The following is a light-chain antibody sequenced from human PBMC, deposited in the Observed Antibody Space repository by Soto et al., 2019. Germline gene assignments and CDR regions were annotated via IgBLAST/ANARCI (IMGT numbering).Light chain of an antibody. V-gene: IGLV1-51*01. J-gene: IGLJ3*02. CDR2: DNN. CDR3: ATCDYSQTWEV. Sequence: QSVLTQPPSVSAAPGQKVTISCSGSSSNIGDNYVSWYQQLPGTAPQLLIYDNNNRPSGIPDRFSGSKSGTSGTLDITGLQTGDEADYYCATCDYSQTWEVFGGGTKLTVL. CDR1: SSNIGDNY.